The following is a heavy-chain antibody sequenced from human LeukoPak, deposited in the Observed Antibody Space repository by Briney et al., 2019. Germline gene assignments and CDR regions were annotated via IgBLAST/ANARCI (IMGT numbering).Heavy chain of an antibody. J-gene: IGHJ2*01. Sequence: ASVKVSCKASGGTFSSYAISWVRQAPGQGLEWMGRIIPILGIANYAQKFQGRVTITADKSTSTAYMELSSLRSEDTAVYYCARHGYYDSSDDTDWYFDLWGRGTLVTVSS. D-gene: IGHD3-22*01. V-gene: IGHV1-69*04. CDR1: GGTFSSYA. CDR3: ARHGYYDSSDDTDWYFDL. CDR2: IIPILGIA.